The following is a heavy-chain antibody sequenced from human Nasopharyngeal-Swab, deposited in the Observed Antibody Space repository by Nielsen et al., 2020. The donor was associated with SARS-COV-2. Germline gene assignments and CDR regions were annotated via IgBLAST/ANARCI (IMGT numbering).Heavy chain of an antibody. CDR3: ARAGRVAYYDFWSGYYPPYYYYGMDV. CDR2: IGTAGDT. Sequence: GGSLRLSCAAPGFTFSSYDMHWVRQASGKGLEWVSAIGTAGDTYYPGSVKGRFTISRENAKNSLYLQMNSLRAGDTAVYYCARAGRVAYYDFWSGYYPPYYYYGMDVWGQGTTVTVSS. CDR1: GFTFSSYD. J-gene: IGHJ6*02. V-gene: IGHV3-13*04. D-gene: IGHD3-3*01.